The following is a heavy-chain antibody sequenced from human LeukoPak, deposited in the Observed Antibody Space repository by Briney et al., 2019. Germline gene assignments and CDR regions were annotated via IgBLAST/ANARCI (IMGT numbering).Heavy chain of an antibody. D-gene: IGHD2-21*02. CDR1: GFTFSSYA. Sequence: GGSLRLSCAASGFTFSSYAMSWVRQAPGKGLEWVSAISGSGGSTYYADSVKGRFTISRDNSKNTLYLQMNSLRAEDTAVYYCAKIPSRVVVTPKGYFDYWGQGTLVTVSS. CDR2: ISGSGGST. V-gene: IGHV3-23*01. CDR3: AKIPSRVVVTPKGYFDY. J-gene: IGHJ4*02.